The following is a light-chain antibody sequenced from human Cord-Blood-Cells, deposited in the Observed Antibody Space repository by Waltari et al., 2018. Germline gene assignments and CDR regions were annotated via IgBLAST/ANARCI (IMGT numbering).Light chain of an antibody. CDR1: KLGDKY. Sequence: SYELTQPPSVSVSPGPTASITCPGDKLGDKYACWYQQKPGQSPVLVIYHDSKRPSGIPERFSGSNSGNTATLTISGTQAMDEADYYCQAWDSSTVVFGGGTKLTVL. CDR3: QAWDSSTVV. CDR2: HDS. J-gene: IGLJ2*01. V-gene: IGLV3-1*01.